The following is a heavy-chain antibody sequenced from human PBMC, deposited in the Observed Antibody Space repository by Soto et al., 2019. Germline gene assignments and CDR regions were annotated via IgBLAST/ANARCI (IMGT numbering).Heavy chain of an antibody. V-gene: IGHV3-9*01. CDR2: ISWNSGSI. CDR1: GFTFGDYA. CDR3: AKSQLFGVDLNGFDP. J-gene: IGHJ5*02. Sequence: EVQLVESGGGLVQPGRSLRLSCAASGFTFGDYAMHWVRQAPGKGLEWVSGISWNSGSIGYADSVKGRFTISRDNAKNYLYLKMNSLRAEDTALYYCAKSQLFGVDLNGFDPWGQGTLVTVSS. D-gene: IGHD3-3*01.